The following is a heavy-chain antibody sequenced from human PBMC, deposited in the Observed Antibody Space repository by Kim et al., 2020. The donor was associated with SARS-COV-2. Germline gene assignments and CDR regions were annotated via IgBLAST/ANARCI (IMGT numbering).Heavy chain of an antibody. J-gene: IGHJ4*02. CDR2: ISSSSSYI. D-gene: IGHD5-12*01. CDR3: AREGGGGYDSDFDY. V-gene: IGHV3-21*01. Sequence: GGSLRLSCAASGFTFSSYSMNWVRQAPGKGLEWVSSISSSSSYIYYADSVKGRFTISRDNAKNSLYLQMNSLRAEDTAVYYCAREGGGGYDSDFDYWGQGILVTVSS. CDR1: GFTFSSYS.